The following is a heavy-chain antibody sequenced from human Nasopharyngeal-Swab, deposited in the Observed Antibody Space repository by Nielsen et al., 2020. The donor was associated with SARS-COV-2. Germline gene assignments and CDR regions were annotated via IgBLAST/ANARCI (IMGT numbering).Heavy chain of an antibody. CDR3: ARDGFGESPYYYYYGMDV. CDR1: GFTFSNYS. CDR2: ISSSTSYI. D-gene: IGHD3-10*01. V-gene: IGHV3-21*01. Sequence: GESLKISCAASGFTFSNYSMNWVRRAPGKGLEWVSSISSSTSYIYYADSVKGRFTISRDNAKNSLYLQMNSLRAEDTAVYYCARDGFGESPYYYYYGMDVWGQGTTVTVS. J-gene: IGHJ6*02.